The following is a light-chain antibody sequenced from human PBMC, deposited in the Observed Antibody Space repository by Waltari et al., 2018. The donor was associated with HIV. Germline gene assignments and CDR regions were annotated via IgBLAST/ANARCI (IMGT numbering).Light chain of an antibody. CDR3: AACDDSLNGFV. J-gene: IGLJ1*01. V-gene: IGLV1-44*01. CDR1: GSTIGLNM. CDR2: TNN. Sequence: VLPNPPSASGTHGQRVTISCSGGGSTIGLNMFHCYQQLPGAAPTLLIYTNNKRPSGVPDRFSGSKSGTSASLAITGLQSEDEADYYCAACDDSLNGFVFGAGTKVTVL.